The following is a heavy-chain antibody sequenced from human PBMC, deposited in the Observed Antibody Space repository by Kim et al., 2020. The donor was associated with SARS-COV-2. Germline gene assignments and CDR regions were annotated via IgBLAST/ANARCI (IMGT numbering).Heavy chain of an antibody. CDR3: ARVHAGYGDYYYDMDV. CDR2: IWYDGSNK. V-gene: IGHV3-33*01. Sequence: GGSLRLSCAASGFTFSSYGMHWVRQAPGKGLEWVAVIWYDGSNKYYADSVKGRFTISRDNSKNTLYLQMNSLRAEDTAVYYCARVHAGYGDYYYDMDVWGKGTTVTVPP. D-gene: IGHD4-17*01. J-gene: IGHJ6*04. CDR1: GFTFSSYG.